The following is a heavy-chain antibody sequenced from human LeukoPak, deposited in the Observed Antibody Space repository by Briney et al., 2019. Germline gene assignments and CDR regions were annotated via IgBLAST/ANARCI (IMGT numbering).Heavy chain of an antibody. Sequence: GGSLRLSCAASGFTFTNYWMHWVRQAPGMGLVWVSRLPPDELGIIYADSVKGRFTVSRDNAKNTVYLQMNNLRVDDTAMYYCVETIASRGSEYWGQGALVTVSS. J-gene: IGHJ4*02. CDR2: LPPDELGI. CDR1: GFTFTNYW. CDR3: VETIASRGSEY. V-gene: IGHV3-74*01. D-gene: IGHD6-6*01.